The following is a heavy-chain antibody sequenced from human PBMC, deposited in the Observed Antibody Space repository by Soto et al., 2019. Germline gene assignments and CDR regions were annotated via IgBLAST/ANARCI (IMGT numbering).Heavy chain of an antibody. CDR2: INADGSIA. Sequence: EVQLVESGGGLVQPGGSLRLSCAASGFTFSDYWMAWARQAPGKGLFWVSRINADGSIAHYAESVKGRLTISRDNAKNTLLLQLNSLRDDDTAVYYCGIERWGLLDIWGQGAMVTVSS. J-gene: IGHJ3*02. CDR3: GIERWGLLDI. D-gene: IGHD7-27*01. CDR1: GFTFSDYW. V-gene: IGHV3-74*01.